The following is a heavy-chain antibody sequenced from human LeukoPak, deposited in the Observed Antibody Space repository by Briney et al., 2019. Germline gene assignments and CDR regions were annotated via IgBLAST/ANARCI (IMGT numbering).Heavy chain of an antibody. CDR3: ARGHYDVLAASYKWTPDY. Sequence: GGSLRLSCAASGFTFNAFNMNWVRQAPGKGLEWVSSITSGGDYIYYADSVKGRFTTSRDNAKNSLSLQLNTLRVEDTAVYYSARGHYDVLAASYKWTPDYWGQGTLVTVSS. D-gene: IGHD3-9*01. CDR2: ITSGGDYI. CDR1: GFTFNAFN. V-gene: IGHV3-21*01. J-gene: IGHJ4*02.